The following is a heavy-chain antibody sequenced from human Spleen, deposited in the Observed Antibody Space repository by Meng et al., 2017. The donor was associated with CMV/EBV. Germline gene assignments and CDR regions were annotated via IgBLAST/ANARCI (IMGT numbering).Heavy chain of an antibody. Sequence: LSLTCAGSGFIFNDFYINWIRQAPGKGLEWVSYISKSGSTTYYGEFVKGRFTISRDSAINTVYLQMNSLRADDTAVYYCARGLTFPWGQGTLVTVSS. J-gene: IGHJ5*02. CDR1: GFIFNDFY. CDR3: ARGLTFP. CDR2: ISKSGSTT. V-gene: IGHV3-11*01.